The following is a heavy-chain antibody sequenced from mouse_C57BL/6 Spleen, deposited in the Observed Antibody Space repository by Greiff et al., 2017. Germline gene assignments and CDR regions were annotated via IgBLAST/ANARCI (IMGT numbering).Heavy chain of an antibody. CDR1: GYTFTDYN. CDR3: ARQGIYDGYSFDV. V-gene: IGHV1-22*01. J-gene: IGHJ1*03. Sequence: VQLKESGPELVKPGASVKMSCKASGYTFTDYNMHWVKQSHGKSLEWIGYINPNNGGTSYNQKFKGKATLTVNKSSSTAYMELRSLTSEDSAVYYCARQGIYDGYSFDVWGTGTTVTVSS. D-gene: IGHD2-3*01. CDR2: INPNNGGT.